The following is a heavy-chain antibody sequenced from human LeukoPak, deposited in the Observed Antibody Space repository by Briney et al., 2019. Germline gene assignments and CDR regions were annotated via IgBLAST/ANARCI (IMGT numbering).Heavy chain of an antibody. V-gene: IGHV1-18*04. Sequence: ASVKVSCKASGYTFTDYYIHWVRQAPGQGLEWMGWISAYNGNTNYAQKLQGRVTMTTDTSTSTAYMELRSLRSDDTAVYYCARYRELLDFWSGYPYWGQGTVVTVSS. J-gene: IGHJ4*02. CDR1: GYTFTDYY. D-gene: IGHD3-3*01. CDR2: ISAYNGNT. CDR3: ARYRELLDFWSGYPY.